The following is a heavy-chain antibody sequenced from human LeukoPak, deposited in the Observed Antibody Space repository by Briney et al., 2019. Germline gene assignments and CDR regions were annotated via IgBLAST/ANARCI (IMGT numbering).Heavy chain of an antibody. V-gene: IGHV1-18*01. D-gene: IGHD6-6*01. CDR1: GYTFTSYG. CDR2: ISAYNGNT. J-gene: IGHJ4*02. Sequence: GASVKVSCKASGYTFTSYGICWVRQAPGQGLEWMGWISAYNGNTNYAQKLQGRVTMTTDTSTSTAYMELRSLRSDDTAVYYCARGMRWRYSSSGKYYFDYWGQGTLVTVSS. CDR3: ARGMRWRYSSSGKYYFDY.